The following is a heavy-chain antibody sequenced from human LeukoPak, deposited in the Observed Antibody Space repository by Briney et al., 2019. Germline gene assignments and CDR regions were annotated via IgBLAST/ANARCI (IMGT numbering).Heavy chain of an antibody. CDR1: GGSFSGYY. D-gene: IGHD6-19*01. J-gene: IGHJ4*02. V-gene: IGHV4-34*01. Sequence: SETLSLTCAVYGGSFSGYYWSWIRQPPGKGLEWIGKINHSGSTNYNPSLKSRVTISVDTPKNQFSLKLNSVTAADTAVYYCARRSGWYGTGVVDYWGQGTLVTVSS. CDR2: INHSGST. CDR3: ARRSGWYGTGVVDY.